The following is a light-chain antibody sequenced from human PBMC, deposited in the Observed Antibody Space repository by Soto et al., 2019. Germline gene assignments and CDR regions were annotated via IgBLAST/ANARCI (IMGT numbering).Light chain of an antibody. J-gene: IGLJ1*01. CDR1: SSDIGGYNY. CDR2: DVS. Sequence: QSVLTQPASVSGSPGQSTTISCTGTSSDIGGYNYVSWYQQLPGEAPKLIIYDVSDRPSGVSTRFSGSKSGNTASLTISGLQAEDEGDYYCSSFTSSHTYVFGTGTKVTVL. CDR3: SSFTSSHTYV. V-gene: IGLV2-14*01.